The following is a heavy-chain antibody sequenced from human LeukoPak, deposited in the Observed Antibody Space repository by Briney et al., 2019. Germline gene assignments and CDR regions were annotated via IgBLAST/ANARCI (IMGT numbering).Heavy chain of an antibody. CDR2: ISGRGGST. J-gene: IGHJ4*02. D-gene: IGHD2-8*01. CDR1: GFTFSSYA. V-gene: IGHV3-23*01. CDR3: AKEGHKHGIPYFDC. Sequence: GGSLRLSCAASGFTFSSYAMSWVRQAPGKGLEWVSAISGRGGSTYYADSVKGRFTISRDNSRNTLYLQMNSLRADDTAVYYCAKEGHKHGIPYFDCWGQGALVTVSS.